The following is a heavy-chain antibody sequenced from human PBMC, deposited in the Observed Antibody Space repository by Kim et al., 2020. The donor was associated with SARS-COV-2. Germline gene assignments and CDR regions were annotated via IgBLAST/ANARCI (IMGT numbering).Heavy chain of an antibody. V-gene: IGHV3-13*04. Sequence: GGSLRLSCAASGFTFSSYDMHWVRQATGKGLEWVSAIGTAGDTYYPGSVKGRFTISRENAKNSLYLQMNSLGAGDTAVYYCARGPGGYCSGGSCYSGWFDPWGQGTLVTVSS. J-gene: IGHJ5*02. CDR1: GFTFSSYD. CDR2: IGTAGDT. D-gene: IGHD2-15*01. CDR3: ARGPGGYCSGGSCYSGWFDP.